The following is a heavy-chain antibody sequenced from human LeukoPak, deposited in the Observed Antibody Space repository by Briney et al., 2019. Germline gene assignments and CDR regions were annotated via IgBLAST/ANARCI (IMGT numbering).Heavy chain of an antibody. Sequence: GGSLRLSCAASGFSFSNYAMSWVRQAPAKGLEWVSSITGSGGGTYYADSVKGRFTISRDNSKNTLYLQMNSLRAEDTAVYYCAKTRPLDSSSWSHGDYWGQGTLVAVSS. V-gene: IGHV3-23*01. D-gene: IGHD6-13*01. CDR2: ITGSGGGT. CDR3: AKTRPLDSSSWSHGDY. J-gene: IGHJ4*02. CDR1: GFSFSNYA.